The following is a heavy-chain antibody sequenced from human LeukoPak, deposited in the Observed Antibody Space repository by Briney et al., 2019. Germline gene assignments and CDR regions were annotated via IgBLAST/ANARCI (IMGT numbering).Heavy chain of an antibody. J-gene: IGHJ5*02. V-gene: IGHV4-4*02. D-gene: IGHD6-13*01. CDR2: VYHSGST. CDR3: ARLAAAGTGWFDP. CDR1: GGSISSSNW. Sequence: SGTLSLTCAVSGGSISSSNWWSWVRQPPGKGLEWIGEVYHSGSTNYNPSLKSRVTISVDKSKNQFSLKLSSVTAADTAVYYCARLAAAGTGWFDPWGQGTLVTVSS.